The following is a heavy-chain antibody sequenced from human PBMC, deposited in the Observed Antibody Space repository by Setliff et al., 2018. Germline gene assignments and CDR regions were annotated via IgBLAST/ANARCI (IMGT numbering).Heavy chain of an antibody. V-gene: IGHV3-23*01. J-gene: IGHJ4*02. D-gene: IGHD2-15*01. Sequence: PGGSLRLSCAASGFTFTHYSMNWVRQTPGKGLEWVSTISGSGDSTYYADSLRGRFTISRDNAKNSLYLQMNSLRVEDTAVYYCARRIKEGNHFFDYWGQGTLVTVSS. CDR3: ARRIKEGNHFFDY. CDR1: GFTFTHYS. CDR2: ISGSGDST.